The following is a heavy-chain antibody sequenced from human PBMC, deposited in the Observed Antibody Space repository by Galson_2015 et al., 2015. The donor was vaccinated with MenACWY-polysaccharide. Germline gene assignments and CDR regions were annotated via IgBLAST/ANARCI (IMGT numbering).Heavy chain of an antibody. J-gene: IGHJ5*02. V-gene: IGHV5-51*01. D-gene: IGHD1-14*01. CDR2: IYPCDSDT. Sequence: QSGAEAEKPGESLTISCKGSGYGFTSDWSGCGRQVPRKGLEWLGMIYPCDSDTRYSPSFQDQVTISADKSISPAYLQWSSLKASDTAMYYCARLNPINWFDPWGQGTLVTVSS. CDR1: GYGFTSDW. CDR3: ARLNPINWFDP.